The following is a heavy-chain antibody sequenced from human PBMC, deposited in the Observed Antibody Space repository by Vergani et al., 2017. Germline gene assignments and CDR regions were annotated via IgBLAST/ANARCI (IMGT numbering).Heavy chain of an antibody. CDR3: ARGLTVVVVAATRGMDV. CDR1: GGSISSGSYY. CDR2: IYTSGST. D-gene: IGHD2-15*01. J-gene: IGHJ6*02. Sequence: QVQLQESGPGLVKPSQTLSLTCTVSGGSISSGSYYWSWIRQPAGKGLEWIGRIYTSGSTNYNPSLKSRVTMSVDTSKNQFSLKLSSVTAADTAVYYCARGLTVVVVAATRGMDVWGQGTTVTVSS. V-gene: IGHV4-61*02.